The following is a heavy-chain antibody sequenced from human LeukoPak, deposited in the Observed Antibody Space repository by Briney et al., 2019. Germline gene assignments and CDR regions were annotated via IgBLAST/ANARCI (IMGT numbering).Heavy chain of an antibody. Sequence: GESLQISCKGSGYSFTSYWLGWVRQMPGKGLEWMGIIYPGDSDTRYSPSFQGQVTISADKSISTAYLQWSSLKASDTAMYYCARPTMYSARTGWVDYWGQGTLVTVSS. D-gene: IGHD1-26*01. J-gene: IGHJ4*02. CDR3: ARPTMYSARTGWVDY. CDR2: IYPGDSDT. V-gene: IGHV5-51*01. CDR1: GYSFTSYW.